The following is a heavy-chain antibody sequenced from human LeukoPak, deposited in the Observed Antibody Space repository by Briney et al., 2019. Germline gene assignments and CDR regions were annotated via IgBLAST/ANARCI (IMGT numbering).Heavy chain of an antibody. D-gene: IGHD2-2*01. J-gene: IGHJ6*02. Sequence: ASVKVSCKASGYTFTSYGISWVRQAPGQGLEWMGWISAYNGNTNYAQKLQGRVTMTTDTSTSTAYMELRSLRSDDTAVYYCARDRPDIVVVPAARDYYYYGMDVWGQGTTVTVSS. CDR2: ISAYNGNT. CDR1: GYTFTSYG. V-gene: IGHV1-18*01. CDR3: ARDRPDIVVVPAARDYYYYGMDV.